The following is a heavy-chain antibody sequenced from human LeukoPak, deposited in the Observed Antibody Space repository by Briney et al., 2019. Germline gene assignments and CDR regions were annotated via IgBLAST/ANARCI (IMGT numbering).Heavy chain of an antibody. CDR3: ARGGRQWPDY. CDR1: GYSLSGYA. D-gene: IGHD6-19*01. J-gene: IGHJ4*02. CDR2: INTNTGIP. Sequence: GASVKISCKASGYSLSGYAMTWVRQAPGQGLEWMGRINTNTGIPTYAQAFTRRFVFSLDTSVSTAYLQISSLKADDTAFYYCARGGRQWPDYWGQGTLVTVSS. V-gene: IGHV7-4-1*02.